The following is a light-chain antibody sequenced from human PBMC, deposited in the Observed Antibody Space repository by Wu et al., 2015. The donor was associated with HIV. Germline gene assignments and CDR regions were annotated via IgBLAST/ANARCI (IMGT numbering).Light chain of an antibody. CDR2: ETS. CDR3: QQYNSYSPYS. CDR1: QSISSW. J-gene: IGKJ2*03. V-gene: IGKV1-5*03. Sequence: DIQMTQSPSTLSASVGDRVTITCRASQSISSWLSWHQQTPGKAPKLVIYETSTLESGVPSRFSGSGSGTEFTLTISSLQPDDFATYYCQQYNSYSPYSFGQGTKLEIK.